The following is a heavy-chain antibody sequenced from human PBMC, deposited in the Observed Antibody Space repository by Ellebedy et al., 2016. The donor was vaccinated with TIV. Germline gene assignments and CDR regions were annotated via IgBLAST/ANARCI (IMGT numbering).Heavy chain of an antibody. Sequence: GESLKISCAASGFTFSNYAMNWVRQAPRKGLEWVSIIGGSGGDSHYADSVKGRYTISRDNAKNTLYLQMNRLRADDTAIDYCAKVVGLGWGAFDIWGHGTMVTVSS. CDR3: AKVVGLGWGAFDI. V-gene: IGHV3-23*01. CDR1: GFTFSNYA. D-gene: IGHD1-26*01. CDR2: IGGSGGDS. J-gene: IGHJ3*02.